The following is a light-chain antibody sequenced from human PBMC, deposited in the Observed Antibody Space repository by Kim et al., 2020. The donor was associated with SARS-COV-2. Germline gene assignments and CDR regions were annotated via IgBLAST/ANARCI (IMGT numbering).Light chain of an antibody. J-gene: IGLJ2*01. CDR3: QVWDSSSDHRRVL. CDR2: YDS. Sequence: SYELTQPPSVSVAPGKTARITCGVNNIGSKSVHWYQQKPGQAPVLVIYYDSARPSGIPERFSGSNSGNTATLTISRVEAGDEADYYCQVWDSSSDHRRVLFGGGTKLTVL. CDR1: NIGSKS. V-gene: IGLV3-21*04.